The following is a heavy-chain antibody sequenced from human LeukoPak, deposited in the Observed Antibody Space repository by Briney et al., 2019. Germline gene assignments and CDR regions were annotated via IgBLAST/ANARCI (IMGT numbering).Heavy chain of an antibody. CDR1: GFTVSSNY. CDR3: ARGLLGYYYGSGSDY. D-gene: IGHD3-10*01. CDR2: IYSGGST. J-gene: IGHJ4*02. V-gene: IGHV3-53*01. Sequence: GGSLRLSCAASGFTVSSNYMSWVRQAPGKGLEWVSVIYSGGSTYYADSVKGRFTISRDNSKNTLYLQMNSLRAEDTAVYYCARGLLGYYYGSGSDYWGQGTLVTVSS.